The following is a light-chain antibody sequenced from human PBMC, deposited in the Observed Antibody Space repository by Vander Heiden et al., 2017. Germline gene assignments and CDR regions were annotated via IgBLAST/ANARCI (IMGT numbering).Light chain of an antibody. CDR3: EQYSKWPPLT. J-gene: IGKJ5*01. CDR2: GAS. V-gene: IGKV3D-15*03. Sequence: EIVMTQSPATLPVSPGERVTLSCRASQNINSNLAWYQQKPGQAPRLLIYGASIRATGIPARFSGSGSGTEFTLTISILQSEDFGVYYCEQYSKWPPLTFGQGTRLEIK. CDR1: QNINSN.